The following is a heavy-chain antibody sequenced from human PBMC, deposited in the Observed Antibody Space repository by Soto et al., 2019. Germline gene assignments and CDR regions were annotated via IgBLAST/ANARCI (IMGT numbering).Heavy chain of an antibody. CDR2: IYYSGST. CDR1: GGSISSGAYY. V-gene: IGHV4-31*03. J-gene: IGHJ3*02. CDR3: ARERYCGGDCYEAVDI. D-gene: IGHD2-21*02. Sequence: SETLSLTCTVSGGSISSGAYYWSWIRQHPGKGLEWIGNIYYSGSTYYNPSLKSRVTISADTSKKQFSLKLSSVTAADTAVYYCARERYCGGDCYEAVDIWGQGTMVTVSS.